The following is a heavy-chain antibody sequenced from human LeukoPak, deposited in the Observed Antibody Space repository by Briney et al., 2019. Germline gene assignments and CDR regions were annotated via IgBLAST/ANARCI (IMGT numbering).Heavy chain of an antibody. Sequence: GGSLRLSCAASGFTVSSNYMSWVRQAPGKGLEWVSLISGSGGSIYYADSVKGRFSISRDNSKNTLYLQMNSLRAEDTAVYYCAKDLVRGVVDYWGQGTLVTVSA. CDR1: GFTVSSNY. V-gene: IGHV3-23*01. CDR2: ISGSGGSI. CDR3: AKDLVRGVVDY. D-gene: IGHD3-10*01. J-gene: IGHJ4*02.